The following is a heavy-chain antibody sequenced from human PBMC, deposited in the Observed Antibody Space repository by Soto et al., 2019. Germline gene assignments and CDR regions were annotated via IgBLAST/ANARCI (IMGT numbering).Heavy chain of an antibody. D-gene: IGHD2-2*02. CDR2: ISDSGAHT. Sequence: EVQMLESGGGLVQPGGSLRLSCAASGFTFRNYAMSWVRQAPGKGLEWVSTISDSGAHTGDADSVRGRFTISRDNARNTVFLQMNSLSAEDTALYYCVKSRGSENQYPYYCGMDVWGEGTTVTVSS. J-gene: IGHJ6*04. V-gene: IGHV3-23*01. CDR1: GFTFRNYA. CDR3: VKSRGSENQYPYYCGMDV.